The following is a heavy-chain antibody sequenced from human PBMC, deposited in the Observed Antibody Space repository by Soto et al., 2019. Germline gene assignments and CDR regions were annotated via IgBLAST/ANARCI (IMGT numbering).Heavy chain of an antibody. CDR2: IYYSGST. Sequence: ETLSLTCTVSGGSISSSSYYWGWIRQPPGKGLEWIGSIYYSGSTYYNPSLKSRVTISVDTSKNQFSLKLSSVAAADTAVYYCARRCSSTSCYTSDYYYYGMDVWGQGTTVTVSS. J-gene: IGHJ6*02. CDR1: GGSISSSSYY. D-gene: IGHD2-2*02. CDR3: ARRCSSTSCYTSDYYYYGMDV. V-gene: IGHV4-39*01.